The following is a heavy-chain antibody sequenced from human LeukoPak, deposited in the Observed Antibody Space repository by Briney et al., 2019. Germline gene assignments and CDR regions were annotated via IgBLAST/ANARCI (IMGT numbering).Heavy chain of an antibody. CDR3: ASSCTNGVCYSRAIDY. D-gene: IGHD2-8*01. V-gene: IGHV4-39*01. Sequence: SETLSLTCTVSGGSISSSSYYWGWIRQPPGKGLEWIGSIYYSGSTYYNPSLKSRVTISVDTSKNQFSLKLSSVTAADTAVYYCASSCTNGVCYSRAIDYWGQGTLVTVSS. J-gene: IGHJ4*02. CDR1: GGSISSSSYY. CDR2: IYYSGST.